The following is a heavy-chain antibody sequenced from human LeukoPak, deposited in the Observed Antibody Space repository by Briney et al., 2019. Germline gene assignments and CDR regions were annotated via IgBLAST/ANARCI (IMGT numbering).Heavy chain of an antibody. J-gene: IGHJ4*02. CDR2: ISGSGGST. CDR1: GFTFSSYG. CDR3: ARDRIGWELRYFDY. Sequence: GGSLRLSCAASGFTFSSYGMSWVRQAPGKGLEWVSAISGSGGSTYYADSVKGRFTISRDNAKNSLYLQMNSLRAEDTAVYYCARDRIGWELRYFDYWGQGTLVTVSS. D-gene: IGHD1-26*01. V-gene: IGHV3-23*01.